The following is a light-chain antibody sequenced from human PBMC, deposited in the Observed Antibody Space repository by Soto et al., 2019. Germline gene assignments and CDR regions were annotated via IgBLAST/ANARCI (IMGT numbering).Light chain of an antibody. V-gene: IGKV3-20*01. J-gene: IGKJ2*01. CDR3: QQYGSSPPYT. CDR1: QSVSNNY. Sequence: EVVLTQSPGTLSLSPGERATLSCRASQSVSNNYLAWYQQKPGQSPKLLIFGSSDRATGIPDRFSGSGSGTDFTLTIRGLEPEDFAVYYCQQYGSSPPYTFGQGTKLEIK. CDR2: GSS.